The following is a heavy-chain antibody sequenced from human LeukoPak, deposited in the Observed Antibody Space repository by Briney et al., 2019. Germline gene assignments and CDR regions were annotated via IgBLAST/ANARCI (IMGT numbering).Heavy chain of an antibody. J-gene: IGHJ4*02. CDR3: ARGPQRYDSSGYDFDY. V-gene: IGHV4-4*07. Sequence: PSETLSLTCTVSGGSISSYYWSWIRQPAGKGLEWIGRIYTSGSTNYNPSLKSRVTMSVDTSKNQFSLKLSSVTAADTAVYYCARGPQRYDSSGYDFDYWGQGTLVTVSS. CDR2: IYTSGST. CDR1: GGSISSYY. D-gene: IGHD3-22*01.